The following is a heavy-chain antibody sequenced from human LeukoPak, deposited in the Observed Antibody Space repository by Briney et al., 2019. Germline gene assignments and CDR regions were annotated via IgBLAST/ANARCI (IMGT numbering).Heavy chain of an antibody. Sequence: GGSLRLSCAASGFTFRNHGMYWVRQAPGKGLEWVAVIWYDGSNKHYGDSVKGRFTISRDNSKNTLYLQMNSLRAEDTAVYYCAKEKAAAGTPLWGQGTLVTVSS. V-gene: IGHV3-30*02. CDR3: AKEKAAAGTPL. CDR2: IWYDGSNK. D-gene: IGHD6-13*01. CDR1: GFTFRNHG. J-gene: IGHJ4*02.